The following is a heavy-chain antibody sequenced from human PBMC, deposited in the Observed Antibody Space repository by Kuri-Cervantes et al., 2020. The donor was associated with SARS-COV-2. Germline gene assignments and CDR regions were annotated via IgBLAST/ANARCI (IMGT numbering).Heavy chain of an antibody. V-gene: IGHV3-48*01. CDR1: GFTFSSCS. CDR2: ISSSSSTI. Sequence: ETLSLTCAASGFTFSSCSMNWVRQAPGKGLEWVSYISSSSSTIYYADSVKGRFTISRDNAKNSLYLQMNSLRAEDTAVYYCARVLQFYDILTGYYLSYYFDYWGQGTLVTVSS. CDR3: ARVLQFYDILTGYYLSYYFDY. J-gene: IGHJ4*02. D-gene: IGHD3-9*01.